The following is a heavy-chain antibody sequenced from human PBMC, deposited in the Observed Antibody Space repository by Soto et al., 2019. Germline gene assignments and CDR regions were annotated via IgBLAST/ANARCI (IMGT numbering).Heavy chain of an antibody. Sequence: LSLTCTVSGDSISSPDYYWSWIRQAPGKGLELIGYVYYRGSIYYTPSFESRVSISIDTSKNQFSLRLTSVTAADSAVYFCARVTFTPNWFDSWGQGILVTVSS. J-gene: IGHJ5*01. CDR1: GDSISSPDYY. CDR3: ARVTFTPNWFDS. CDR2: VYYRGSI. D-gene: IGHD3-16*01. V-gene: IGHV4-30-4*01.